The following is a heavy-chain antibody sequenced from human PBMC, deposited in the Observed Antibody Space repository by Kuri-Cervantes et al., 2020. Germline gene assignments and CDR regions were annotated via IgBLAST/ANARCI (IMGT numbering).Heavy chain of an antibody. D-gene: IGHD6-13*01. CDR2: ISSSSSYI. V-gene: IGHV3-21*01. CDR3: ARDRSSWYRFDY. Sequence: GESLKISCAASGFTFSGYSMSWVRQTPGKGLEWVSSISSSSSYIYYADSVKGRFTISRDNAKNSLYLQMNSLRAEDTAVYYCARDRSSWYRFDYWGQGTLVTVSS. J-gene: IGHJ4*02. CDR1: GFTFSGYS.